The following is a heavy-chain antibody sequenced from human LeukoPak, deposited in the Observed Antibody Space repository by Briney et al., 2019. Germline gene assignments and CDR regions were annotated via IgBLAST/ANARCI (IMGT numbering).Heavy chain of an antibody. CDR2: INHSGST. D-gene: IGHD6-19*01. CDR3: ARDGPAFGWLVRGQSGNWFDP. CDR1: GGSFSGYY. V-gene: IGHV4-34*01. J-gene: IGHJ5*02. Sequence: SETLSLTCAVYGGSFSGYYWSWIRQPPGKGLEWIGEINHSGSTNYNPSLKSRVTISVDTSKNQFSLKLSSVTAADTAVYYCARDGPAFGWLVRGQSGNWFDPWGQGTLVTVSS.